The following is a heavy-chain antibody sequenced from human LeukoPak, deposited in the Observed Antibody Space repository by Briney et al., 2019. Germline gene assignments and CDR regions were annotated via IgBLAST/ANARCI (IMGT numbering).Heavy chain of an antibody. V-gene: IGHV3-30*02. CDR1: GFTFSSYG. Sequence: GGSLRLSCAASGFTFSSYGMHWVRQAPGKGLEWVAFIRYDGSNKYYADSVKGRLTISRDNSKNTLYLQMNSLRAEDTAVYYCAKSEYDILTGSDFGYWGQGTLVTVSS. CDR2: IRYDGSNK. D-gene: IGHD3-9*01. CDR3: AKSEYDILTGSDFGY. J-gene: IGHJ4*02.